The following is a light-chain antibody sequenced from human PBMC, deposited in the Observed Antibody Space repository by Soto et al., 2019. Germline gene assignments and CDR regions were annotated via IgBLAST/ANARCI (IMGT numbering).Light chain of an antibody. Sequence: QSALTQPASVSGSPGQSITISCTGTSSDVGGYNSVSWYQQHPGKAPKLMIYEVSNRHSGGSNRFSGSKSGNTASLTISGLQADDDDDYYYSTYTSSSTLYVFGTGTKLTVL. J-gene: IGLJ1*01. V-gene: IGLV2-14*01. CDR3: STYTSSSTLYV. CDR2: EVS. CDR1: SSDVGGYNS.